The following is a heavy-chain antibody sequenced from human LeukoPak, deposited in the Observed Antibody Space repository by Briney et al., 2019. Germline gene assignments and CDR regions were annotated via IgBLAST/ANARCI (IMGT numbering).Heavy chain of an antibody. D-gene: IGHD3-22*01. CDR3: ARDPSLHYYDSSGSFKDY. CDR1: GYTFTGYY. J-gene: IGHJ4*02. V-gene: IGHV1-2*02. CDR2: INPNSGGT. Sequence: GASVKVSCKASGYTFTGYYMHWVRQAPGQGLEWMGWINPNSGGTNYAQKLQGRVTMTTDTSTSTAYMELRSLRSDDAAVYYCARDPSLHYYDSSGSFKDYWGQGTLVTVSS.